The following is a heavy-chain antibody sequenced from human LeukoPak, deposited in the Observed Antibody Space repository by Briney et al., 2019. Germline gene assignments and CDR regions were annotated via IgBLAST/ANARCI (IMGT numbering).Heavy chain of an antibody. CDR2: ISGSGGST. Sequence: GGSLRLSCAASGFTFSSYAMSWVRQAPGKGLEWVSTISGSGGSTYYADSVKGQFTITRDNSKNTLYLQMNSLRAADTAVYYCAKHTSYYYYYMDVWGKGTTVTVS. CDR3: AKHTSYYYYYMDV. J-gene: IGHJ6*03. CDR1: GFTFSSYA. V-gene: IGHV3-23*01. D-gene: IGHD3-3*01.